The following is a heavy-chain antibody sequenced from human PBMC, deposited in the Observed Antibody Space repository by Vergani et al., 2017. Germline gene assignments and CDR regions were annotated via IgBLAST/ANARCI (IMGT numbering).Heavy chain of an antibody. J-gene: IGHJ4*02. Sequence: QVQLQESGPGLVKPSETLSLTCTVSGGSISSYYWSWIRQPPGKGLEWIGYIYYSGSTNYNPSLKSRVTISVDTSKNQFSLKLSSVTAADTAVYYCARGVGATTGGLDYWGQGTLVTVSS. CDR2: IYYSGST. D-gene: IGHD1-26*01. V-gene: IGHV4-59*01. CDR3: ARGVGATTGGLDY. CDR1: GGSISSYY.